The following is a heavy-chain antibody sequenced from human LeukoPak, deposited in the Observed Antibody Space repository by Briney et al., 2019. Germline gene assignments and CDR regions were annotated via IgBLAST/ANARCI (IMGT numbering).Heavy chain of an antibody. CDR2: IYPGDSDT. Sequence: GESLKISCKGSGYSFTSYWIGWVRQMPGKGLEWMGIIYPGDSDTRYSPSFQGQVTISADKSISTAYLQWSSLKASDTAMYYCARQGYCRSTSCRRGFDYWGQGTLVTVSS. CDR1: GYSFTSYW. J-gene: IGHJ4*02. V-gene: IGHV5-51*01. D-gene: IGHD2-2*01. CDR3: ARQGYCRSTSCRRGFDY.